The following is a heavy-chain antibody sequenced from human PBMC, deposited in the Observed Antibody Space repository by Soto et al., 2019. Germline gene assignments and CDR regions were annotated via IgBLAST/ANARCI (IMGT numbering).Heavy chain of an antibody. J-gene: IGHJ4*02. CDR3: ARAEYTSGWYFMGIDY. V-gene: IGHV3-30*04. Sequence: QVQMVESGGGVVQPGKSLRLSCAASGFTLSSFAMHWVRQAPGKGLEWVAVTSSDGSKEYYADSVKGRFTISRDNSKNPLYPQMNSLRADDTAVFYCARAEYTSGWYFMGIDYWGQGPLVTVSS. CDR1: GFTLSSFA. CDR2: TSSDGSKE. D-gene: IGHD6-19*01.